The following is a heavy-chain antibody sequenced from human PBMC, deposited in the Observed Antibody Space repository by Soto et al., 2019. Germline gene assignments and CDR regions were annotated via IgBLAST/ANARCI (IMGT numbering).Heavy chain of an antibody. Sequence: SETLSLTCAVSGGSISSSNWWSWVRQPPGKGLEWIGEIYHSGSTNYNPSLKSRVTISVDKSKNQFSLKLSSVTAADTAVYYCARAHIAAAGYNWFDPWGQGTLVTVSS. D-gene: IGHD6-13*01. CDR2: IYHSGST. CDR3: ARAHIAAAGYNWFDP. J-gene: IGHJ5*02. CDR1: GGSISSSNW. V-gene: IGHV4-4*02.